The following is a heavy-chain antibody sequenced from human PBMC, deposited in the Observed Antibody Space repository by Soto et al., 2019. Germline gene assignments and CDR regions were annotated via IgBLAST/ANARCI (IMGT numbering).Heavy chain of an antibody. V-gene: IGHV4-34*01. D-gene: IGHD3-3*01. CDR2: INHSGST. CDR1: GGSFSGYY. CDR3: ARLERVLRFLEWLNYYMDV. Sequence: SETLSLTCAVYGGSFSGYYWSWIRQPPGKGLEWIGEINHSGSTNYNPSLKSRVTISVDTSKNQFSLKLSSVTAADTAVYYCARLERVLRFLEWLNYYMDVWGKGTSVTVSS. J-gene: IGHJ6*03.